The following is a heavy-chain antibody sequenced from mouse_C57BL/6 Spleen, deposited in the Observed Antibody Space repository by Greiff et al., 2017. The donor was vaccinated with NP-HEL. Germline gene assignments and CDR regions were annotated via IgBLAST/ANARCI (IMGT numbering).Heavy chain of an antibody. J-gene: IGHJ1*03. Sequence: VQLQQPGPELVKPGASVKISCKASGYTFTDYYMNWVKQSHGKSLEWIGDINPNNGGTSYNQKFKGKATLTVDKSSSTAYMELRSLTSEDSAVYYWARGLGYGPIDVWGTGTTVTVSS. CDR3: ARGLGYGPIDV. CDR2: INPNNGGT. V-gene: IGHV1-26*01. CDR1: GYTFTDYY. D-gene: IGHD2-2*01.